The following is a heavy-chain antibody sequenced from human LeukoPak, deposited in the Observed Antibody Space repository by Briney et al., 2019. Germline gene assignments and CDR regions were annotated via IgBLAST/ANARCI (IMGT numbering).Heavy chain of an antibody. CDR1: GYTFTSYY. J-gene: IGHJ4*02. Sequence: WASVKVSCKASGYTFTSYYMHWVRQAPGQGLEWMGIINPSGGSTSYAQKFQGRVTMTSDTSTSTAYLELRSLRSDDTAVYYCARASTGLSGIDYWGQGTLVTVSS. CDR3: ARASTGLSGIDY. CDR2: INPSGGST. V-gene: IGHV1-46*01. D-gene: IGHD1-20*01.